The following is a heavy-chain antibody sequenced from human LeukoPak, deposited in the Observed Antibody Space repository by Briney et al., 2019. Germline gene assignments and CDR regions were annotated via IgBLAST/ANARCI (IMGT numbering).Heavy chain of an antibody. CDR3: ASGSYLFDY. Sequence: SETLSLTCGVYGGSFSGYYWSWIRQPAGKGLEWIGRIYTSGSANYNPSLKSRVTISVDTSKNQFSLKLSSVTAADTAVYYCASGSYLFDYWGQGTLVTVSS. CDR2: IYTSGSA. D-gene: IGHD1-26*01. V-gene: IGHV4-59*10. CDR1: GGSFSGYY. J-gene: IGHJ4*02.